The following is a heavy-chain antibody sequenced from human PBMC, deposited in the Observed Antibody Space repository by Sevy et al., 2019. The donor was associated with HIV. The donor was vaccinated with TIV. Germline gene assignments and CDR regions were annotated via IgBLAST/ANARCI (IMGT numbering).Heavy chain of an antibody. J-gene: IGHJ5*02. V-gene: IGHV4-38-2*02. CDR1: GYSISSGYY. CDR2: IYHSGST. D-gene: IGHD3-16*01. CDR3: ARDLGEQRWGNWFDP. Sequence: SETLSLTCTVSGYSISSGYYWGWIRQPPGKGLEWNGSIYHSGSTYYNPSLKSRVTISVDTSKNQFSLKLSSVTAADTAVYYCARDLGEQRWGNWFDPWGQGTLVTVSS.